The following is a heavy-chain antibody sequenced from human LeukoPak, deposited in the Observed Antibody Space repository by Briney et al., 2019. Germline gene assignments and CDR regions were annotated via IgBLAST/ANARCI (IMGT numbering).Heavy chain of an antibody. CDR1: GYTFTSYA. D-gene: IGHD3-10*01. V-gene: IGHV1-3*01. CDR3: ARDSVLLWFGEHNWFDP. CDR2: INAGNGNT. J-gene: IGHJ5*02. Sequence: ASVKVSCKASGYTFTSYAMHWVRQAPGQRLEWMGWINAGNGNTKYSQKFQGRVTITRDTSASTAYMELSNLRSEDTAVYYCARDSVLLWFGEHNWFDPWGQGTLVTVSS.